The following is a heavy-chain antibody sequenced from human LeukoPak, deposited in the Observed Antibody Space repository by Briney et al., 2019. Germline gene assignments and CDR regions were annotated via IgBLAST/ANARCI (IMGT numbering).Heavy chain of an antibody. D-gene: IGHD3-16*01. CDR3: ARGGGLDV. J-gene: IGHJ6*02. V-gene: IGHV3-23*01. Sequence: GGSLRLSCAASDFDFSSHAMTWVRQAPGKGLEWVSAIGISGTKTYYGDSVKGRFLISRDNSKNTLYLQMNSLRVEDTAVYFCARGGGLDVWGQGATVTVSS. CDR1: DFDFSSHA. CDR2: IGISGTKT.